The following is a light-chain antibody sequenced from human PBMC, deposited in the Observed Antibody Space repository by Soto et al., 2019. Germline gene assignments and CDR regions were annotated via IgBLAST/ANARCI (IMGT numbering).Light chain of an antibody. CDR1: QSVSSDY. CDR2: GAS. V-gene: IGKV3-20*01. J-gene: IGKJ1*01. CDR3: QQYGSSPLT. Sequence: EIVLTQSPGTLSLSPGERATLSCRASQSVSSDYLAWYQQKPGQAPRLLIYGASSRATDIPDRFSGRGSGPDFTLTVSSLEPEDFGGYYCQQYGSSPLTFGQGTTVEIK.